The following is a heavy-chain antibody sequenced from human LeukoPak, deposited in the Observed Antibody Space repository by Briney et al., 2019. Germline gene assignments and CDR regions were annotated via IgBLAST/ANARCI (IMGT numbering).Heavy chain of an antibody. CDR3: ARDVLVTSSPDAFDI. Sequence: ASETLSLTCTVSGGSISSYYWSWIRQPPGKGLEWIGCISYSGDTYSKPSLKTRLTISVDASKNQFSLKLTSVTAADTAVYYCARDVLVTSSPDAFDIWGQGTMVTVSS. J-gene: IGHJ3*02. V-gene: IGHV4-59*06. D-gene: IGHD2-21*02. CDR1: GGSISSYY. CDR2: ISYSGDT.